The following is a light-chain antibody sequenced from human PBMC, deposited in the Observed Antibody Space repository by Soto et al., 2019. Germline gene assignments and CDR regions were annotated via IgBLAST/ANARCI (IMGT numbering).Light chain of an antibody. CDR2: GAS. Sequence: EIVLTQSPGTLSLSPGDRAALSCRASQSVSSSSLAWYQQKPGQAPRLLVYGASSRATGVPDRFSGSGSGTDFSLIIRSLRPEDFALYFCQQYGSSPQTFGQGTKVESK. V-gene: IGKV3-20*01. J-gene: IGKJ1*01. CDR3: QQYGSSPQT. CDR1: QSVSSSS.